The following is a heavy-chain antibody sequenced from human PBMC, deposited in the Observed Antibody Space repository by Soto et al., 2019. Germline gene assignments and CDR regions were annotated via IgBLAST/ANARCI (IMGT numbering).Heavy chain of an antibody. CDR3: GRLVMVYGLYYYYYYMDV. J-gene: IGHJ6*03. V-gene: IGHV1-8*01. D-gene: IGHD3-9*01. CDR1: GYTFTSYD. CDR2: MNPNSGNT. Sequence: ASVKVSCKASGYTFTSYDINWVRQATGQGFEWMGWMNPNSGNTGYAQKFQGGVTMTRNTSISTAYMELSSLRSEDTAVYYCGRLVMVYGLYYYYYYMDVWGKGTTVTVSS.